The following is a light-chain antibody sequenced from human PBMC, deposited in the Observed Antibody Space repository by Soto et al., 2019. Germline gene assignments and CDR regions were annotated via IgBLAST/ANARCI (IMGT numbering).Light chain of an antibody. CDR1: HNDIGTYDY. CDR2: GVT. V-gene: IGLV2-14*03. J-gene: IGLJ1*01. Sequence: QSALTQPTSVSGSPGQSITISCTGNHNDIGTYDYVSWYQQHPGGAPRLLIHGVTTRPSGISDRFSASKSGLTASLTISGLQPEDEADYYCSSFTSNRIYVFGPGTKLTVL. CDR3: SSFTSNRIYV.